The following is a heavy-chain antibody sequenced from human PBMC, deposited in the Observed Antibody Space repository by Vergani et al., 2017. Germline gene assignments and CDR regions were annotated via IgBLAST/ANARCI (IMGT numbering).Heavy chain of an antibody. CDR2: IYPGDSDT. J-gene: IGHJ5*02. V-gene: IGHV5-51*01. Sequence: EVQLVQSGAEVKKPGESLKISCKGSGYSFTSYWIGWVRQMPGKGLEWMGIIYPGDSDTRYSPSFQGQVTISADKSISTAYLQWSSLKASDTAMYDCAKLDRSGNDACPSYTWGQGTLVTVSS. CDR3: AKLDRSGNDACPSYT. CDR1: GYSFTSYW. D-gene: IGHD3-16*01.